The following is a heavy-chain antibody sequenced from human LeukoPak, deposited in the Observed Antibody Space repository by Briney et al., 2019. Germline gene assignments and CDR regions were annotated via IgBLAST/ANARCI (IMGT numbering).Heavy chain of an antibody. V-gene: IGHV4-39*02. CDR3: ARPYGSGSYHYFDY. CDR1: GDSISSSNY. CDR2: IYSSGST. J-gene: IGHJ4*02. Sequence: SETLSLTCTVSGDSISSSNYWGWIRQPPGKGLEWIGFIYSSGSTSYNPSLRSRVTISVDTSKNHFSLKLTSVSAADTAVYYCARPYGSGSYHYFDYWGQGTLVTVSS. D-gene: IGHD3-10*01.